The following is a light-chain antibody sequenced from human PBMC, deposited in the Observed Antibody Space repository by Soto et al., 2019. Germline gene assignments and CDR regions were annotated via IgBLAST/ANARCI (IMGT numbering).Light chain of an antibody. CDR3: QQRAKWPLT. V-gene: IGKV3-15*01. J-gene: IGKJ4*01. Sequence: EIVMTQSPATLSVSPGERATLSCRASQSVSSNLAWYQQKPGQAPRLLIYGASTRATGLPARFSGSGSGTGFTLTISSLEPEDFAIYYCQQRAKWPLTFGGGTKVDNK. CDR2: GAS. CDR1: QSVSSN.